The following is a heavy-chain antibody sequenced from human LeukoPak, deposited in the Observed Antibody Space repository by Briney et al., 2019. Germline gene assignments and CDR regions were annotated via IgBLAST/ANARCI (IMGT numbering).Heavy chain of an antibody. J-gene: IGHJ6*02. D-gene: IGHD2-2*01. Sequence: ASVKVSCKASGYTFTSYDINWVRQATGQGLEWMGWMNPNSGNTGYAQKFQGRVTMTRNTSISTAYMELSSLRSEDSAFYYCARANIVLVSTAEYHFGMDVWGQGTTVTVSS. CDR3: ARANIVLVSTAEYHFGMDV. V-gene: IGHV1-8*01. CDR1: GYTFTSYD. CDR2: MNPNSGNT.